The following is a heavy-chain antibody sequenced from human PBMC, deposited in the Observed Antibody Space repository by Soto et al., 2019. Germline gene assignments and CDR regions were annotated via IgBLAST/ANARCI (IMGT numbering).Heavy chain of an antibody. CDR2: IYYSGNT. Sequence: SETLSLTCTVSGGSISSYYWSWIRQPPGKGLEWIGYIYYSGNTNYNPSLKSRVTISVDTYTNQFSLKLSSVTAADTAVYYCAVGLLYRGSYYFDYWGQGTLVTVSS. CDR1: GGSISSYY. D-gene: IGHD1-26*01. J-gene: IGHJ4*02. V-gene: IGHV4-59*08. CDR3: AVGLLYRGSYYFDY.